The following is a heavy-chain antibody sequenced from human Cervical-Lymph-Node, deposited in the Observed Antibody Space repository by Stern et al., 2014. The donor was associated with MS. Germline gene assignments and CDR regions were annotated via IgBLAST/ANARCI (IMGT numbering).Heavy chain of an antibody. V-gene: IGHV4-30-4*01. CDR3: VRDVGEGDYFDP. CDR2: VYHSGST. J-gene: IGHJ5*02. Sequence: QVQLQESGPGLVKPSQTLSLTCSVSGGSISSGDYYWSWIRQPPGKGLEWIGYVYHSGSTYYNPTLKSRITMSVDTAWNLFSLNLNSVTAADTAMYYCVRDVGEGDYFDPWGQGTLVTVSS. CDR1: GGSISSGDYY. D-gene: IGHD4/OR15-4a*01.